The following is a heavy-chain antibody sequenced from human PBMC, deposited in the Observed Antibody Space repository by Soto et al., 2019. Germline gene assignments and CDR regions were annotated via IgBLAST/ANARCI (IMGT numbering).Heavy chain of an antibody. Sequence: SETLSLTCTVSGGSISSYYWSWIRQPPGKGLEWIGYIYYSGSTNYNPSLKSRVTISVDTSKNQFSLKLSSVTAADTAVYYCARDADYGDYIDYWGQGTLVTVSS. D-gene: IGHD4-17*01. CDR1: GGSISSYY. J-gene: IGHJ4*02. CDR3: ARDADYGDYIDY. V-gene: IGHV4-59*01. CDR2: IYYSGST.